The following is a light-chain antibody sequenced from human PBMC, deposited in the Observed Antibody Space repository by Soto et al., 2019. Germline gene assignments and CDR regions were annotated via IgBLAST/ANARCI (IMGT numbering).Light chain of an antibody. Sequence: DIQMTQSPSSLSASVGDRVNITCRASQTVSSYLNWYQQKPGTVPKLLIYATSNLQSGVPSRFSGRGFGTDFTLTISSLQPEDFATYYCQQSGTTPSFGQGTRLEIK. V-gene: IGKV1-39*01. J-gene: IGKJ5*01. CDR1: QTVSSY. CDR2: ATS. CDR3: QQSGTTPS.